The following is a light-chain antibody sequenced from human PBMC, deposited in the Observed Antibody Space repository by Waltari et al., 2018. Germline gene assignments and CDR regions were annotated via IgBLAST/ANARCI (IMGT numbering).Light chain of an antibody. CDR3: QQYYRTPPT. CDR2: WAS. Sequence: DIVMTQSPDSLAVSLGERATINCKSSQTVLYSSNNKNFLDWYQQKAGQPPKLLINWASTREFGVPDRFSGSGSGTDFTLTISSLQAEDVAVDYCQQYYRTPPTFGQGTKLEIK. V-gene: IGKV4-1*01. CDR1: QTVLYSSNNKNF. J-gene: IGKJ2*01.